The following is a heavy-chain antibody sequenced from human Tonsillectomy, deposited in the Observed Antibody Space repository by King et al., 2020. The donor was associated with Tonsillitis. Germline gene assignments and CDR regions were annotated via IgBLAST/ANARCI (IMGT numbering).Heavy chain of an antibody. CDR2: ISNTGTYI. D-gene: IGHD5-12*01. J-gene: IGHJ4*02. Sequence: VQLVESGGGLVKPGGSLRLSCAASGFTFSTYSMNWVRQAPGKGLEWVSFISNTGTYIYYADSVKGRFTISRDNAKNSLYLEMNSLRAEDTAVYYWARDVRGGATGDYWGQGTLVTVSS. V-gene: IGHV3-21*01. CDR1: GFTFSTYS. CDR3: ARDVRGGATGDY.